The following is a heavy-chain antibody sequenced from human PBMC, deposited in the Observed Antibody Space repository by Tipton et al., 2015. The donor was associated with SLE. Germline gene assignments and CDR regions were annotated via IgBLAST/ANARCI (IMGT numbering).Heavy chain of an antibody. CDR1: GFTFDDYA. Sequence: SLRLSCVASGFTFDDYAVHWVRQPPGKGLEWVSGISWNGRSTVYADSVKGRFTISRDNAKNSLYLQMNSLKTEDTALYFCAKDLGQATAVSYFFAMDVWGLGTTVTVSS. CDR2: ISWNGRST. D-gene: IGHD6-13*01. J-gene: IGHJ6*02. CDR3: AKDLGQATAVSYFFAMDV. V-gene: IGHV3-9*01.